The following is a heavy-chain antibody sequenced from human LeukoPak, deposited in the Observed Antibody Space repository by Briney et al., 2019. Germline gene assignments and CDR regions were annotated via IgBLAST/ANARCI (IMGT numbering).Heavy chain of an antibody. CDR1: GGSISNKY. CDR2: VYYSGST. Sequence: KPSETLSLTCTVSGGSISNKYWSWIRQPPGKGLEWIGYVYYSGSTNYNPSLKSRVTISVDTSKNQFSLKLSSVTAADTAVYYCARARWYSYDAFDIWGQGTMVTVSS. CDR3: ARARWYSYDAFDI. V-gene: IGHV4-59*01. D-gene: IGHD5-18*01. J-gene: IGHJ3*02.